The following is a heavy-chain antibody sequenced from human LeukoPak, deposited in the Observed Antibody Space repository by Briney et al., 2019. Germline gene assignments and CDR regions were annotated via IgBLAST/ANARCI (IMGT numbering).Heavy chain of an antibody. D-gene: IGHD3-22*01. J-gene: IGHJ5*02. CDR1: GFTFSSYS. CDR2: ISSSSNYI. Sequence: NPGGSLRLSCAASGFTFSSYSMNWVRQAPGKGLEWVSSISSSSNYIYYADSLKGRFTISRDNANNSLYLQMNSLRAEDTAVYYCARDTSGFGRFDTWGQGTLVTVSS. CDR3: ARDTSGFGRFDT. V-gene: IGHV3-21*01.